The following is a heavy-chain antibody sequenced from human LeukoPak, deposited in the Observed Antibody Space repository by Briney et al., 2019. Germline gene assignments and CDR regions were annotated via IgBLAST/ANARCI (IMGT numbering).Heavy chain of an antibody. V-gene: IGHV1-46*01. CDR3: ARYVVGGGLDP. Sequence: ASVKVSCKASGYTFTSYNMHWVRQAPGQGLEWMGIINPSGGSTSYAQKFQGRVTMTRDTSTSTVYMELSSLRSEDTAVYYCARYVVGGGLDPWGQGTLVTVSS. D-gene: IGHD4-23*01. CDR2: INPSGGST. J-gene: IGHJ5*02. CDR1: GYTFTSYN.